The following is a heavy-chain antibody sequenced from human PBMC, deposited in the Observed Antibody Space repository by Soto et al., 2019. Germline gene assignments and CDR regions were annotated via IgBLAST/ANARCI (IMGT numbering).Heavy chain of an antibody. CDR3: AKDQGVVVAATEVYYMDV. Sequence: GGSLRLSCAASGFTFSSYAMSWVRQAPGKGLEWVLVISGSGGSTYYAVSVKGRFTISRDNSKNTLYLQMNSLRAEDTAVYYCAKDQGVVVAATEVYYMDVWGKGTTVTVSS. CDR2: ISGSGGST. CDR1: GFTFSSYA. V-gene: IGHV3-23*01. J-gene: IGHJ6*03. D-gene: IGHD2-15*01.